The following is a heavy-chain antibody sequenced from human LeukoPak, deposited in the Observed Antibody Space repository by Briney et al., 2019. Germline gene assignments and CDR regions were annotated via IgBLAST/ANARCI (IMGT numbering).Heavy chain of an antibody. CDR1: GDTFTTYA. CDR3: ARDSGSGNNDY. D-gene: IGHD1-26*01. Sequence: ASVKVSCKASGDTFTTYAIHWVRQAPGQRPEWMGWINAGTGNTKYSQNFQGRVTFISNTSATTAFMELSSLRSEDAAVYYCARDSGSGNNDYWGQGTLVTVSS. V-gene: IGHV1-3*01. CDR2: INAGTGNT. J-gene: IGHJ4*02.